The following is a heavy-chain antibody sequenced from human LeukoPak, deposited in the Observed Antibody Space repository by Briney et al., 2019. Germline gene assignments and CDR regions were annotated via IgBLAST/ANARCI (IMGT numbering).Heavy chain of an antibody. CDR2: IIPIFGTA. D-gene: IGHD3-22*01. CDR1: GGTFSSYA. J-gene: IGHJ4*02. Sequence: SVKVSCKASGGTFSSYAISWVRQAPGQGLEWMGGIIPIFGTANYAQKFQGRVTITTDESTSTAYKELSSLRSEDTAVYYCARGPYYYDSSRVFDYWGQGTLVTVSS. V-gene: IGHV1-69*05. CDR3: ARGPYYYDSSRVFDY.